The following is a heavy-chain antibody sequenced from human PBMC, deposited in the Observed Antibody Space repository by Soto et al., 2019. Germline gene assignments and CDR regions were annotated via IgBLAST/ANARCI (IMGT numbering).Heavy chain of an antibody. Sequence: GGSLRLSCAASGFTFDDYAMHWVRQAPGKGLEWVSGISWNGGSIGYADSVKGRFTISRDNAKNSLYLQMNSLRAEDTALYYCAKDPNGWTRYYFDYWGQGTLVTVSS. D-gene: IGHD6-19*01. CDR3: AKDPNGWTRYYFDY. CDR1: GFTFDDYA. J-gene: IGHJ4*02. CDR2: ISWNGGSI. V-gene: IGHV3-9*01.